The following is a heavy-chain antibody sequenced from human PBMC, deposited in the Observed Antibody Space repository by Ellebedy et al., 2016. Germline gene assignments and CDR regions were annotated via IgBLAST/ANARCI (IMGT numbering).Heavy chain of an antibody. J-gene: IGHJ4*02. D-gene: IGHD6-19*01. Sequence: GSLRLXXTVSGGSVSGATYSWNWIRQPPGKGLEWIGSIYYSGITYHNPSLKSRVTMSVDTSKNQFSLNLNSVTAADTAVYYCTRGHSRGLYAFVDFWGQGTLVTVSS. CDR1: GGSVSGATYS. CDR3: TRGHSRGLYAFVDF. CDR2: IYYSGIT. V-gene: IGHV4-39*01.